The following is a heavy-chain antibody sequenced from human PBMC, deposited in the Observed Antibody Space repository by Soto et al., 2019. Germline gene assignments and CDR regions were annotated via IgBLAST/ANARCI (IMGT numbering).Heavy chain of an antibody. V-gene: IGHV4-31*03. J-gene: IGHJ3*02. CDR3: ARDTSMTVGAFDI. CDR1: GDSIRSGGYY. CDR2: IYYSGST. D-gene: IGHD4-17*01. Sequence: PSETLSLTCTVSGDSIRSGGYYWTWIRQHPGKGLEWIGYIYYSGSTYYNPSLKSRLTISLGTSRTHFSLRLSSVTAADTAVYYCARDTSMTVGAFDIWGRGTMVTVSS.